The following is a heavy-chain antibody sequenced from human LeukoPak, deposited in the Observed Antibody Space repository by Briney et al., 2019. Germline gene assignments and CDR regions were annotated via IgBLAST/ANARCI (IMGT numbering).Heavy chain of an antibody. CDR3: AKGRSGTYSPTWDY. CDR1: GFTVSSNY. D-gene: IGHD1-26*01. CDR2: INSGGST. Sequence: GGSLRLSCAASGFTVSSNYMNWVRQAPGKGLEWVSVINSGGSTYYADSVKGRFTISRDNSKNTLYLHMNSLRAEDTAVYYCAKGRSGTYSPTWDYWGQGTLVTVSS. J-gene: IGHJ4*02. V-gene: IGHV3-66*01.